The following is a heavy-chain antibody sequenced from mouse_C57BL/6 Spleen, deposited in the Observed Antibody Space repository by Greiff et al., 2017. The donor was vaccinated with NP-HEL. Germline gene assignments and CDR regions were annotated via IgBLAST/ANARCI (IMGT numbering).Heavy chain of an antibody. CDR1: GYTFTSYW. CDR3: ARSGYGNYVTAWFAY. J-gene: IGHJ3*01. Sequence: QVQLQQPGAELVKPGASVKLSCKASGYTFTSYWMQWVKQRPGQGLEWIGEIDPSDSYTNYNQKFKGKATLTVDTSSSTAYMQLSSLTSEDSAVYYCARSGYGNYVTAWFAYWGQGTLVTVSA. CDR2: IDPSDSYT. D-gene: IGHD2-1*01. V-gene: IGHV1-50*01.